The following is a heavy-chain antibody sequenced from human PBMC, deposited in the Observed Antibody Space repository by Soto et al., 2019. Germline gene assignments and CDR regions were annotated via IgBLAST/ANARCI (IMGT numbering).Heavy chain of an antibody. V-gene: IGHV4-30-4*01. J-gene: IGHJ5*02. CDR2: IYYTGST. Sequence: QVQLQESGPRLVKPSQTLSLTCTVSGGSISSGDSYWSWIRQSPGRGLEWIGYIYYTGSTYYNPSLKSRVTISVDTSKSQFSLRLDSVTAADTAVYYCARESWSNTRGWFDPWGPGTLVTVSS. D-gene: IGHD2-2*01. CDR1: GGSISSGDSY. CDR3: ARESWSNTRGWFDP.